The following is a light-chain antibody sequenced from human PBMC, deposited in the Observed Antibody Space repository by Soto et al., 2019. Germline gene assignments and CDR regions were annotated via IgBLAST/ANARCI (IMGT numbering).Light chain of an antibody. CDR3: QQYHSTPST. J-gene: IGKJ2*01. V-gene: IGKV4-1*01. Sequence: DIVMTQSPDSLAVSLGERATINCKSSQSLYNSNNLNYLAWYQQKPGQPPKLLLYWASTRESGVPDRFSGSGSGTDFTLTISSLQAADVAVYYCQQYHSTPSTFGQGTKLENK. CDR1: QSLYNSNNLNY. CDR2: WAS.